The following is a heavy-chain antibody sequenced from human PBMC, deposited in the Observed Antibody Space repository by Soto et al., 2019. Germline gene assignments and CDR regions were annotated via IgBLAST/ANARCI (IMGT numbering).Heavy chain of an antibody. CDR2: ISAYNGNT. V-gene: IGHV1-18*01. D-gene: IGHD2-8*01. CDR3: ARDIDCTNGVCYSYWFDP. J-gene: IGHJ5*02. CDR1: GYTFTSYG. Sequence: ASVKVSCKASGYTFTSYGISWVRQAPGQGLEWMGWISAYNGNTNYAQKLQGRVTMTTDTSTSTAYMELRSLRSDDTAVYYCARDIDCTNGVCYSYWFDPWGQGTRVTVSS.